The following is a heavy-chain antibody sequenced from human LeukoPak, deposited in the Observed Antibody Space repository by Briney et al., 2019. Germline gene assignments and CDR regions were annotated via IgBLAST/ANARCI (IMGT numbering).Heavy chain of an antibody. CDR1: GFTFSSYA. Sequence: GGSLRLSCAASGFTFSSYAMHWVRQAPGKGLEWVAVIWYDGSNKYYVDSVKGRFTISRDNSKNTLYLQMNSLRAEDTAVYYCARSCSSTSCSDYWGQGTLVTVSS. CDR3: ARSCSSTSCSDY. V-gene: IGHV3-30*04. D-gene: IGHD2-2*01. CDR2: IWYDGSNK. J-gene: IGHJ4*02.